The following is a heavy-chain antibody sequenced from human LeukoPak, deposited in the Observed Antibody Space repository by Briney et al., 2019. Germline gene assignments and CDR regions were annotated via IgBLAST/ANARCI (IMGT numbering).Heavy chain of an antibody. Sequence: PSETLSLTCTVSGGSIRSFYWSWIRQTPGKELEWIGYIFNTGATEYNPYLKSRVTISVDTSKKQFSLRLSAVTAADTAVYYCARSYHYGSGSYSYYFDYWGQGTLVTVSS. J-gene: IGHJ4*02. CDR3: ARSYHYGSGSYSYYFDY. CDR2: IFNTGAT. V-gene: IGHV4-59*08. D-gene: IGHD3-10*01. CDR1: GGSIRSFY.